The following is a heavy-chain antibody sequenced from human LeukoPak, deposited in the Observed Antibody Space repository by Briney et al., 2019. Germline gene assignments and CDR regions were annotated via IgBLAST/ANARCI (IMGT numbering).Heavy chain of an antibody. D-gene: IGHD3-9*01. V-gene: IGHV3-23*01. CDR1: GFTFSTYG. J-gene: IGHJ4*02. Sequence: HPGGSLRLSCGASGFTFSTYGMSWVRQAPGKGLEWVSAISGSGGSTYYADSVKGRFTISRDNSKNTLYLQMNSLRAEDTAVYYCAKDRYFDWLSSWVYWGQGTLVTVSS. CDR3: AKDRYFDWLSSWVY. CDR2: ISGSGGST.